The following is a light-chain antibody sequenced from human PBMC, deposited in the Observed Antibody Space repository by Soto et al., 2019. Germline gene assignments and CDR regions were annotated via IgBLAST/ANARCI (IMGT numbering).Light chain of an antibody. J-gene: IGKJ4*01. V-gene: IGKV3-11*01. CDR3: QQRSSWPLT. CDR1: QSVNSY. CDR2: DAS. Sequence: EIELTQSPATLSLSPGERATLSCRASQSVNSYLAWYQQKPGQAPRLLIYDASNRATGVPSRFSGSASGADVTLTISSLEPEDFAVYYCQQRSSWPLTFGGGTKVEIK.